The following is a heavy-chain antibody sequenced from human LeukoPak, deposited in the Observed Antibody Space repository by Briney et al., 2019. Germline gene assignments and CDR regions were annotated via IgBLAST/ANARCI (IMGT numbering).Heavy chain of an antibody. V-gene: IGHV4-39*07. Sequence: PSETPSLTSTVSRGSTSSSSYYWGWIRPPPQEGLWWIGSIYYIGSTYYNPSLKSRVTISVDTSKNTFSLKLSSVTAADTAVYYCDRDGVLRYFDWLSRMEPVLFDYWGQGTLVTVSS. J-gene: IGHJ4*02. CDR2: IYYIGST. D-gene: IGHD3-9*01. CDR3: DRDGVLRYFDWLSRMEPVLFDY. CDR1: RGSTSSSSYY.